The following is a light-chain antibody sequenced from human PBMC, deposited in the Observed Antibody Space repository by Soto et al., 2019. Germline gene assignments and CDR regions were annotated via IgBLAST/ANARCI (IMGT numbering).Light chain of an antibody. V-gene: IGLV1-51*01. CDR3: GTWDSSLSVYV. CDR2: DNN. CDR1: SSNIRNNY. Sequence: QSALTQPPSVSAAPGQKVTISCSGSSSNIRNNYVSWYQQLPGTAPKLLIYDNNKRPSEIPDRFSGSKSGTSATLGITGLQTGDEADYYCGTWDSSLSVYVFGTGTKLTVL. J-gene: IGLJ1*01.